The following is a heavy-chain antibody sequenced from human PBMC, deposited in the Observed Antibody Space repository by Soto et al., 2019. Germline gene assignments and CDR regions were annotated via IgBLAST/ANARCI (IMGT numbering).Heavy chain of an antibody. CDR1: GYSSTSYW. D-gene: IGHD1-26*01. Sequence: GESLKISCKGSGYSSTSYWISWVRQMPGKGLEWMGRIDPSDSYTNYSPSFQGHVTISADKSISTAYLQWSSLKASDTAMYYCARLVSGSYYRSATNWFDPWGQGTLVTVSS. V-gene: IGHV5-10-1*01. J-gene: IGHJ5*02. CDR2: IDPSDSYT. CDR3: ARLVSGSYYRSATNWFDP.